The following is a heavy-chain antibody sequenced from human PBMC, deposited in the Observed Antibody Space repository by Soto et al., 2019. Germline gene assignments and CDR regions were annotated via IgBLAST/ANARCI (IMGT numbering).Heavy chain of an antibody. D-gene: IGHD6-19*01. CDR1: GFSFTNNW. CDR3: ARQVPCGPSGQYHDD. J-gene: IGHJ4*02. CDR2: IYPGDSDT. Sequence: PGESLKISCKVSGFSFTNNWIGWVRQMPGKGLEWMGIIYPGDSDTRYSPAFQGQVTISVDKSTSTAYLQWSSLKASDTAMYFCARQVPCGPSGQYHDDWGQGTLVTV. V-gene: IGHV5-51*01.